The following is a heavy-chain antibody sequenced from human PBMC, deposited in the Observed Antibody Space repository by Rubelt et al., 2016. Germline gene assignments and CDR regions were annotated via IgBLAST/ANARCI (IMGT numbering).Heavy chain of an antibody. V-gene: IGHV3-7*01. CDR3: AREGDNCGTVNGYWEAFDS. J-gene: IGHJ4*02. CDR1: GFTFSSYS. D-gene: IGHD2-21*01. CDR2: IKNDGSEE. Sequence: EVLLVESGGGLVKPGGSLRLSCAASGFTFSSYSMNWVRQAPGKGLEWVANIKNDGSEEYYVDSVRGRFTISRDNARNSLYLQMDSLRAEDTAIDDWAREGDNCGTVNGYWEAFDSWGLGTLVTVSS.